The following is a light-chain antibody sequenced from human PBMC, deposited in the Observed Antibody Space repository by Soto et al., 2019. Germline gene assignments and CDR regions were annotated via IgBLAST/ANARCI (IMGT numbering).Light chain of an antibody. CDR2: DAS. V-gene: IGKV1-5*01. CDR3: QQYENYWT. Sequence: DIQMTQYPSTLSAAVGDRVTITCRASQSIGSWLAWFQQRPGRAPKFLIYDASNLESGVPSRFSGSGSGTEFTLTISSLQPEDFGIYYCQQYENYWTFGQGTKVDI. CDR1: QSIGSW. J-gene: IGKJ1*01.